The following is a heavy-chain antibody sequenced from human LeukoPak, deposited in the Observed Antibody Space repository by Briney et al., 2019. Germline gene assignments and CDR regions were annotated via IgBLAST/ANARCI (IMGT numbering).Heavy chain of an antibody. D-gene: IGHD2-15*01. CDR3: ARSVVAATPFDY. Sequence: GGSLRLSCAASGFTFGSYAMHWVRQAPGKGLEWVAVISYDGSNKYYADSVKGRFTISRDNSKNTLYLQMNSLRAEDTAVYYCARSVVAATPFDYWGQGTLVTVSS. V-gene: IGHV3-30-3*01. CDR1: GFTFGSYA. J-gene: IGHJ4*02. CDR2: ISYDGSNK.